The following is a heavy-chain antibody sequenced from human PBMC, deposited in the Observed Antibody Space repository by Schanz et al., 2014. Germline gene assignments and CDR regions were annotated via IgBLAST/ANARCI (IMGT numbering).Heavy chain of an antibody. J-gene: IGHJ4*02. Sequence: QVQLVESGGGVVQPGRSLRLSCAASGFTFSSYALHWVRQAPGKGLEWVAFVPFDGSQKFYADSVRGRFTMSRDNSKNTVHLQMSSLRVEDTAVYYCARVDSSGYFFDNWGQGTRVTVSS. CDR3: ARVDSSGYFFDN. CDR2: VPFDGSQK. D-gene: IGHD3-22*01. V-gene: IGHV3-30*04. CDR1: GFTFSSYA.